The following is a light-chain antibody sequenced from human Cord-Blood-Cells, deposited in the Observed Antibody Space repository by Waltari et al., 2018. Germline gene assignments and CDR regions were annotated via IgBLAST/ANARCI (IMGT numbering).Light chain of an antibody. CDR2: DAS. J-gene: IGKJ3*01. Sequence: DIQMTQSTSSLSASVGDRVTITYQASQDISNYLNWYQQKPGKAPKLLIYDASNLETGVPSRFSGSGSGTDFTFTISSLQPEDIATYYCQQYDNLPLTFGPGTKVDIK. V-gene: IGKV1-33*01. CDR3: QQYDNLPLT. CDR1: QDISNY.